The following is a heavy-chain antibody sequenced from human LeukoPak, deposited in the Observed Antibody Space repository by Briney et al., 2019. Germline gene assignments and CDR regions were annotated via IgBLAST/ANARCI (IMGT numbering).Heavy chain of an antibody. D-gene: IGHD5-12*01. V-gene: IGHV4-39*01. J-gene: IGHJ4*02. Sequence: ASETLSLTCTVSGGSISSRSYYWGWIRQPPGKGLEWIGSVYYSGSTYYNPSLKSRVTISVDTSKNQFSLKLSSVTAADTAVYYCASGSLFDYWGQGTLVTVSS. CDR3: ASGSLFDY. CDR1: GGSISSRSYY. CDR2: VYYSGST.